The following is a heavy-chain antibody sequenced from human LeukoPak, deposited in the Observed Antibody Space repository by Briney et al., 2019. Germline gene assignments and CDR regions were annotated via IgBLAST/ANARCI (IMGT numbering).Heavy chain of an antibody. CDR2: ISGSGSCGKT. CDR1: GFTFTTSG. Sequence: GGSLRLSCAASGFTFTTSGMNWVRQAPGKGLEWVSSISGSGSCGKTFYAAPVKGRFTISRDNSKNTVYMQMNGLRAEDTALYFCSKTSAFDIWGQGTMVTVSS. V-gene: IGHV3-23*01. J-gene: IGHJ3*02. CDR3: SKTSAFDI.